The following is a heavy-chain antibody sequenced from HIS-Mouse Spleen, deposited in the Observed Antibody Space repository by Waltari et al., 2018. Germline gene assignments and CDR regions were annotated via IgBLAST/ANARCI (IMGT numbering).Heavy chain of an antibody. CDR3: ARMGPASGSYGDY. V-gene: IGHV4-34*01. J-gene: IGHJ4*02. CDR1: GGSFSGYY. CDR2: INHSGST. D-gene: IGHD1-26*01. Sequence: QVQLQQWGAGLLKPSETLSLTCAVYGGSFSGYYWSWIRQPPGKGLEWIGEINHSGSTNYNPSLKSRVTISVDTSKNQFSLKLSSVTAADTAVYYCARMGPASGSYGDYWGQGTLVTVSS.